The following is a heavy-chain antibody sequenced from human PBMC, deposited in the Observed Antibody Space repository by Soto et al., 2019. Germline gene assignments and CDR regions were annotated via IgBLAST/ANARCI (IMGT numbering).Heavy chain of an antibody. CDR1: GGSVSSGSYY. CDR3: ARSQGGNTFDY. V-gene: IGHV4-61*01. D-gene: IGHD2-15*01. J-gene: IGHJ4*02. Sequence: QVQLQESGPGLVKPSETLSLTCTVSGGSVSSGSYYWSWIRQPPGKGLEWIGYIYYSGSTNYNPSPRSRVTISVDTSKNQFSLKLSSVTAADTAVYYCARSQGGNTFDYWGQGTLVTVSS. CDR2: IYYSGST.